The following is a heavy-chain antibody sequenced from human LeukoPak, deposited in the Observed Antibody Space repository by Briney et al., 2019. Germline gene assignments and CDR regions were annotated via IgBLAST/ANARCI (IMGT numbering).Heavy chain of an antibody. J-gene: IGHJ4*02. Sequence: PGGSLRLSCAASGFTFSSSAMSWVRQAPGKGLEWVSSISSSSSYIYYADSVKGRFTISRDNAKNSLYLQMNSLRAEDTAVYYCARGYSSSWYYFDYWGQGTLVTVSS. V-gene: IGHV3-21*01. D-gene: IGHD6-13*01. CDR2: ISSSSSYI. CDR1: GFTFSSSA. CDR3: ARGYSSSWYYFDY.